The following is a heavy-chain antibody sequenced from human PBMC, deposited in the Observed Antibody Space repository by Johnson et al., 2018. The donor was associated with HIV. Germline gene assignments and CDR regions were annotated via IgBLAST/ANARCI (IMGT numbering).Heavy chain of an antibody. D-gene: IGHD6-13*01. J-gene: IGHJ3*02. CDR1: GFTVSSNY. Sequence: VRLVESGGGLVQPGGSLRLSCAASGFTVSSNYMSWVRQAPGKGLEWVSVISGSGGSTYYADSVKGRFTISRDNSKNTLYLQMNSLRAEDTAVYYCASSGYSSFGQALDIWGQGTMVTVSS. CDR2: ISGSGGST. CDR3: ASSGYSSFGQALDI. V-gene: IGHV3-23*04.